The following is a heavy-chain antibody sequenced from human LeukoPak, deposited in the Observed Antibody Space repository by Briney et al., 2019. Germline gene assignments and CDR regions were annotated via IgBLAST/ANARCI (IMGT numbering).Heavy chain of an antibody. D-gene: IGHD4-17*01. Sequence: GGSLRLSCAASGFTFDDYAMHWVRQAPGKGLEWVSLISGDGTRTYYADSVKGRFTISRDDSKNSLYLQMNSLRTADTALYYCAKVPDYGDFIFDYWGQGTLVTVSS. CDR2: ISGDGTRT. V-gene: IGHV3-43*02. CDR3: AKVPDYGDFIFDY. CDR1: GFTFDDYA. J-gene: IGHJ4*02.